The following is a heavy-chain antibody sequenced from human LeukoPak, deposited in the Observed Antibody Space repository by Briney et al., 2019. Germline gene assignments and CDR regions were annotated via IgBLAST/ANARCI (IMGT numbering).Heavy chain of an antibody. CDR3: AREVTFGFEY. D-gene: IGHD3-16*01. V-gene: IGHV1-2*02. CDR2: INPNSGGT. J-gene: IGHJ4*02. Sequence: GASVKVSCKASGYTFTGYYMHWGRQAPGQGLEWMGWINPNSGGTNYARKFQGRVTMTRDTSISTAYMELSRLRSDDTAVYYCAREVTFGFEYWGQGTLVTVSS. CDR1: GYTFTGYY.